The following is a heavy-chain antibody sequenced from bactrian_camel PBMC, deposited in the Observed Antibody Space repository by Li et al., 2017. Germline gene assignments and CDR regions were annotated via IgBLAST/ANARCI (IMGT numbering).Heavy chain of an antibody. Sequence: HVQLVESGGGSVQAGGSLRLSCAASGYFDSDNCMGWFRQAPGKEREAVAVIYSEGGHTYYADFVKGRFTISQDHNKNTVFLQMNNLEAEDTAMYYCGTELQSRCLFSDYEHDEFGYLGQGTQVTVS. V-gene: IGHV3S54*01. D-gene: IGHD4*01. CDR3: GTELQSRCLFSDYEHDEFGY. J-gene: IGHJ6*01. CDR2: IYSEGGHT. CDR1: GYFDSDNC.